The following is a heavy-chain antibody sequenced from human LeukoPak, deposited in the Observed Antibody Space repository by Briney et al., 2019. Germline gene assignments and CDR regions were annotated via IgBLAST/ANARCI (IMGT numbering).Heavy chain of an antibody. D-gene: IGHD3-22*01. Sequence: PSETLPLTCTVSGGSLSSSSYYWGWIRQPPGKGLEWIGSIYYSGSTYYNPSLKSRVTISVDTSKNQFSLKLSSVTAADTAAYYCARRGPDSGGYYFDYWGQGTLVTVSS. CDR1: GGSLSSSSYY. CDR3: ARRGPDSGGYYFDY. CDR2: IYYSGST. J-gene: IGHJ4*02. V-gene: IGHV4-39*01.